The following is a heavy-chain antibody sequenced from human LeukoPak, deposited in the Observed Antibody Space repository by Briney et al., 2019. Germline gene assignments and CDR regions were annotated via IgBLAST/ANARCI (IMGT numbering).Heavy chain of an antibody. CDR3: ARGGYQLLWY. Sequence: PGGSLRLSCAAAGFTFSTDGRSWVRQAPGTGLEWVGSIKQDGSEKSYVDSVKGRFTISRDNAKNSLYLQMNSLRAEDTAVYYCARGGYQLLWYWGQGTLVTVSS. J-gene: IGHJ4*02. CDR1: GFTFSTDG. D-gene: IGHD2-2*01. CDR2: IKQDGSEK. V-gene: IGHV3-7*04.